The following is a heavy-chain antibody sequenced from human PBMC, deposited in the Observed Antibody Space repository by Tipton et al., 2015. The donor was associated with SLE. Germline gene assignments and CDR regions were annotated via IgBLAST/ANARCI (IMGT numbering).Heavy chain of an antibody. V-gene: IGHV3-48*04. D-gene: IGHD3-16*01. CDR2: ISSSGSTI. Sequence: SLRLSCAASGFTFSTYRMTWVRQAPGKGLEWVSYISSSGSTIFYADSVRGRFSISRDNAKNSLSLQMNSLRAEDTAVYYCARGDRTTWTFDYWGQGTLVTVSS. J-gene: IGHJ4*02. CDR3: ARGDRTTWTFDY. CDR1: GFTFSTYR.